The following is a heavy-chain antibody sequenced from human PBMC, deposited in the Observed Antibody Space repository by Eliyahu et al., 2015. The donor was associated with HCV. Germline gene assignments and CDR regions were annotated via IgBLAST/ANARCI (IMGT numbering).Heavy chain of an antibody. V-gene: IGHV4-59*01. CDR3: ARGGGSCYSR. D-gene: IGHD2-15*01. CDR2: IYYSGST. J-gene: IGHJ4*02. CDR1: GGSISSYY. Sequence: QVQLQESGPGLVKPSETLSLTCTVSGGSISSYYWSWIRQPPGKGLEWIGYIYYSGSTNYNPSLKSRVTISVDTSKNQFSLKLSSVTAADTAVYYCARGGGSCYSRWGQGTLVTVSS.